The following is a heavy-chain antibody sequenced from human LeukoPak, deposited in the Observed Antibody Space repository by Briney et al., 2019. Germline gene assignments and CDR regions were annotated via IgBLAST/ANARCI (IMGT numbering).Heavy chain of an antibody. CDR2: VSYSGRP. Sequence: SETLSLTCTVSGTSISRSAYFWGWVRQSPEKGLEWLVSVSYSGRPYHNPTLKSRVTMSVDTSKNQFSLKLTSVTAADTAVYYCTRRPNWNGSNVDAWGKGTTVGVSS. D-gene: IGHD1-1*01. CDR1: GTSISRSAYF. CDR3: TRRPNWNGSNVDA. V-gene: IGHV4-39*01. J-gene: IGHJ6*04.